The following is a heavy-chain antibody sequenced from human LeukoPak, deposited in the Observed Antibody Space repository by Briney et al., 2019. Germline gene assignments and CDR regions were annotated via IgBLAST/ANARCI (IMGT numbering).Heavy chain of an antibody. CDR1: GGTFSSNT. D-gene: IGHD2-15*01. CDR2: IIPILGIA. CDR3: ARDEIGYCSGGSCYYFDY. V-gene: IGHV1-69*04. Sequence: ASVKVSCKASGGTFSSNTISWVRQAPGQGLEWMGRIIPILGIANYAQKFQGRVTITADKSTSTAYMELSSLRSEDTAVYYCARDEIGYCSGGSCYYFDYWGQGTLVTVSS. J-gene: IGHJ4*02.